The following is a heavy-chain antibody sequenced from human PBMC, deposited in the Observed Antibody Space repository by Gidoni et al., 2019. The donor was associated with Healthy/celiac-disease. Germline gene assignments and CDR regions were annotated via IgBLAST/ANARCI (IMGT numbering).Heavy chain of an antibody. V-gene: IGHV3-23*01. CDR3: AKVVVDTTMGTYWYFDL. D-gene: IGHD5-18*01. CDR1: GFTFSSYA. J-gene: IGHJ2*01. CDR2: ISGSGGST. Sequence: EVQLLESGGGLVQPGGSLRLSCAASGFTFSSYAMSWVRQAPGKGLEWVSAISGSGGSTYYADSVKGRFTISRDNSKNTLYLQMNSLRAEDTAVYYCAKVVVDTTMGTYWYFDLWGRGTLVTVSS.